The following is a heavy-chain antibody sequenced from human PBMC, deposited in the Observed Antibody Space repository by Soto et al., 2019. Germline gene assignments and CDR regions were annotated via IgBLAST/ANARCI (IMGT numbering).Heavy chain of an antibody. D-gene: IGHD2-15*01. CDR3: ARDCSGGSCYSRRGVYYYGMDV. CDR2: IYTSGST. Sequence: TLSLTCTVSGGSISSYYWSWIRQPAGKGLEWIGRIYTSGSTNYNPSLKSRVTMSVDTSKNQFSLKLSSVTAADTAVYYCARDCSGGSCYSRRGVYYYGMDVWGQGTTVTVSS. J-gene: IGHJ6*02. CDR1: GGSISSYY. V-gene: IGHV4-4*07.